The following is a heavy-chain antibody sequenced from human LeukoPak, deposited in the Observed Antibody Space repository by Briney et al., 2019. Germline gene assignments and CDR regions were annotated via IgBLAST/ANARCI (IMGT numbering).Heavy chain of an antibody. D-gene: IGHD2-15*01. CDR3: ALLDIVVVVAATLGDY. Sequence: GASVKVSCKASGYTFTGYYMHWVRQAPGQGIEWMGWINPNSGGTNYAQKFQGRVTMTRDTSISTAYMELSRLRSDDTAVYYCALLDIVVVVAATLGDYWGQGTLVTVSS. J-gene: IGHJ4*02. CDR1: GYTFTGYY. V-gene: IGHV1-2*02. CDR2: INPNSGGT.